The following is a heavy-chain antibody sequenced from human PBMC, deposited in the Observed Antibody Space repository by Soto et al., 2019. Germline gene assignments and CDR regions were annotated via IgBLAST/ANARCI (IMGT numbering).Heavy chain of an antibody. Sequence: PSETLSLTCTVSGGSISSGGYYWSWIRQHPGKGLEWIGCIYYSGSTYYNPSLRSRVTISVDTSKNQFSLKLSSVTAADTAVYYCAREKIRSSTVVPWGQGTLVTVS. V-gene: IGHV4-31*03. CDR3: AREKIRSSTVVP. D-gene: IGHD2-2*01. CDR1: GGSISSGGYY. CDR2: IYYSGST. J-gene: IGHJ5*02.